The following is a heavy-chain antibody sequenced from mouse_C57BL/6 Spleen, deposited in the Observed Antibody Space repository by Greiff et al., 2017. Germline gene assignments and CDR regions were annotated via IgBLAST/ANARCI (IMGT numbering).Heavy chain of an antibody. V-gene: IGHV14-3*01. D-gene: IGHD2-3*01. CDR2: IEPANGNT. Sequence: VQLKESVAELVRPGASVKLSCTASGFNIKNTYMHWVKQRPEQGLEWIGRIEPANGNTKYAPKFQGKATITAVTSSNTAYLQLSSLTSADTAIYYCARGIYDCYYSYAMDYWGQGTSLTVSS. CDR1: GFNIKNTY. CDR3: ARGIYDCYYSYAMDY. J-gene: IGHJ4*01.